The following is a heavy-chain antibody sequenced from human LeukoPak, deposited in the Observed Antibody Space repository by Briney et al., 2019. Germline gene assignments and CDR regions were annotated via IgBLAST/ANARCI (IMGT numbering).Heavy chain of an antibody. Sequence: GASMKVSCKASRYTFSSYDINWVREAAGQGLEWMGWMNPKTGRTGFAQKFQGWLTMSRDTSISTAYMELSSLRSEDTAVYYCARLSQTPDYYSSGGYYYLGYWGQGTPVTVSS. V-gene: IGHV1-8*01. CDR3: ARLSQTPDYYSSGGYYYLGY. CDR2: MNPKTGRT. CDR1: RYTFSSYD. J-gene: IGHJ4*02. D-gene: IGHD3-22*01.